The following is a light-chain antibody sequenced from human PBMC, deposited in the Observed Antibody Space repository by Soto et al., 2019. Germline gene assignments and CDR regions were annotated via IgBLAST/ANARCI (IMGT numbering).Light chain of an antibody. J-gene: IGKJ4*01. CDR1: QSVSNN. CDR2: GAS. Sequence: EMVMTQSPATLSVSPGERAALSCRASQSVSNNLAWYQQKPGQAPRLLIYGASTRATGISARFSGSGSGADFTLTISGLQSEDFAVYYCLQYNNWPLTFGGGTKVDIK. V-gene: IGKV3-15*01. CDR3: LQYNNWPLT.